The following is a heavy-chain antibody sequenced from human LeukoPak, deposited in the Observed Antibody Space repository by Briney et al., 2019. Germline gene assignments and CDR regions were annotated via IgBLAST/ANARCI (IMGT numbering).Heavy chain of an antibody. CDR3: ARGDDILTGYGLGY. CDR1: GGSISSGGYS. D-gene: IGHD3-9*01. J-gene: IGHJ4*02. Sequence: PSETLSLTCAVSGGSISSGGYSWSWIRQPPGKGLEWIGYIYHSGSTYYNPSLKSRVTISVDRSKNQFSLKLSSVTAADTAVYYCARGDDILTGYGLGYWGQGTLVTVSS. V-gene: IGHV4-30-2*01. CDR2: IYHSGST.